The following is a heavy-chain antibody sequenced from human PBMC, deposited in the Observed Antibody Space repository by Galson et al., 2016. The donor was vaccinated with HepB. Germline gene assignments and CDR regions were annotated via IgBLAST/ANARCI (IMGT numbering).Heavy chain of an antibody. Sequence: SLRLSCAASGVTFRNLWMTWVRQVPGKGLEWVGRIKSKVDGETVDYAAPVKGRFMISRDDSKNTLILQMSSLKTEDTAVYYCTTDPHVSGGAAAAWWGLGTLVSVSS. CDR3: TTDPHVSGGAAAAW. D-gene: IGHD6-13*01. CDR2: IKSKVDGETV. J-gene: IGHJ4*02. V-gene: IGHV3-15*01. CDR1: GVTFRNLW.